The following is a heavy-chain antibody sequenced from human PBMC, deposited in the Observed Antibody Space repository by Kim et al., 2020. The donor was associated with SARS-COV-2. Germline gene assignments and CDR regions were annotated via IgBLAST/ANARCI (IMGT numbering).Heavy chain of an antibody. CDR3: AREPSTYFDY. CDR2: IYGGGST. J-gene: IGHJ4*02. CDR1: GFTVSNTY. V-gene: IGHV3-66*01. Sequence: GGSLRLSCVVSGFTVSNTYMSWVRQAPGKGLEWVSIIYGGGSTYYADSVKGRFTISRDDSNNTVYLQMNSLRAEDTAVYFCAREPSTYFDYWGQGTLVTVSS.